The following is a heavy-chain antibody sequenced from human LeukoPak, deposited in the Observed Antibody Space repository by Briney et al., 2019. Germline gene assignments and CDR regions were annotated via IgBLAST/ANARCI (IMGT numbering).Heavy chain of an antibody. CDR2: ISAYNGNT. CDR1: GYTFTSYD. J-gene: IGHJ4*02. D-gene: IGHD3-22*01. V-gene: IGHV1-18*01. CDR3: ARDRAPRPGRYYYDSSGYYRIDY. Sequence: GASVKVSCKASGYTFTSYDINWVRQAPGQGLEWMGWISAYNGNTNYAQKLQGRVTMTTDTSTSTAYMELRSLRSDDTAVYYCARDRAPRPGRYYYDSSGYYRIDYWGQGTLVTVSS.